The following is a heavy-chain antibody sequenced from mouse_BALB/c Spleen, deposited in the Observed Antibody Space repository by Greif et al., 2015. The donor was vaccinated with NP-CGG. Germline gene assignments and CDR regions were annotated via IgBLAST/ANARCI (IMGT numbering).Heavy chain of an antibody. CDR1: GFTFSDYY. V-gene: IGHV5-4*02. CDR3: ARTGVAY. J-gene: IGHJ3*01. CDR2: ISDGGSYT. Sequence: DVMLVESGGGLVKPGGSLKLSCAASGFTFSDYYMYWVRQTPEKRLEWVATISDGGSYTYYPDSVTGRFTISRDNAKNSLCLQMSSLKSEDTAMYYCARTGVAYWGQGTLVTVSA.